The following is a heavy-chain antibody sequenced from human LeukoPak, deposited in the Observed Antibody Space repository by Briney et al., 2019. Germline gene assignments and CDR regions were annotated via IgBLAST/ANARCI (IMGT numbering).Heavy chain of an antibody. CDR2: IYYSGST. D-gene: IGHD4-23*01. Sequence: SETLSLTCTVSGGSISSSNYYWGWLRQPPGKGLEWIGSIYYSGSTYYNPSLKSRVTISVDTPKNQFSLKLSSVTAADTAMYYCARHMGSYVVTPFDYWGQGTLVTVSS. V-gene: IGHV4-39*01. J-gene: IGHJ4*02. CDR1: GGSISSSNYY. CDR3: ARHMGSYVVTPFDY.